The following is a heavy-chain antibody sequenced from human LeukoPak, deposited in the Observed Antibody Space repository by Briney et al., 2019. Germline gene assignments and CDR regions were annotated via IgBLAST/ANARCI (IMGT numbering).Heavy chain of an antibody. D-gene: IGHD5-18*01. CDR2: VYYSGST. Sequence: SETLSLTCTVSGGSISRSSYYWGWIRQPPGKGLEWIGSVYYSGSTYNNPSLKSRVTISVDTSNNQFSLKLSSVTAADTPVYYCARRIGWHTAMGNYYFDFWGQGTLVTVSS. J-gene: IGHJ4*02. V-gene: IGHV4-39*01. CDR3: ARRIGWHTAMGNYYFDF. CDR1: GGSISRSSYY.